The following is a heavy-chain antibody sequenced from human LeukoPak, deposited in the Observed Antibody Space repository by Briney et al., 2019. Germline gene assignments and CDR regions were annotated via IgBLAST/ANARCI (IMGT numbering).Heavy chain of an antibody. CDR3: ARCGLYCSGGSCYLVY. CDR1: GFTFSSYW. V-gene: IGHV3-7*01. Sequence: GGSLRLSCAASGFTFSSYWMSWVRQAPGKGLEWVANIKQDGSEKYYVDSVKGRFTISRDNAKNSLYLQMNSLRAEDTAVYYCARCGLYCSGGSCYLVYWGQGTLVTVSS. D-gene: IGHD2-15*01. J-gene: IGHJ4*02. CDR2: IKQDGSEK.